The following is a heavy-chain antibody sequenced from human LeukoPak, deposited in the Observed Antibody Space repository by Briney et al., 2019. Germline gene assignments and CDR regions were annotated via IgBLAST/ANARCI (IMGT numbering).Heavy chain of an antibody. V-gene: IGHV5-51*01. CDR3: ARRAPTGTTDYYGMDV. CDR2: IYPGDSDT. CDR1: GYSFTSYW. J-gene: IGHJ6*02. Sequence: GESLKISCKGSGYSFTSYWVGWVRQMPGKGLEWMGIIYPGDSDTRYSPSFQGQVTISADKSISTAYLQWSSLKASDTAMYYCARRAPTGTTDYYGMDVWGQGTTVTVSS. D-gene: IGHD1-1*01.